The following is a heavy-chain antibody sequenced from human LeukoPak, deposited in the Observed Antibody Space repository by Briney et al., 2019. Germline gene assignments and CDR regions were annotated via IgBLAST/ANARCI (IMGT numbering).Heavy chain of an antibody. D-gene: IGHD3-3*01. V-gene: IGHV1-46*01. CDR2: INPSGGST. CDR3: ARDPPYYDFWSGRYYYYYYMDV. CDR1: GYTFTGYY. Sequence: ASVKVSCKASGYTFTGYYMHWVRQAPGQGLEWMGIINPSGGSTSYAQKFQGRVTMTRDMSTSTVYMELSSLRSEDTAVYYCARDPPYYDFWSGRYYYYYYMDVWGKGTTVTVSS. J-gene: IGHJ6*03.